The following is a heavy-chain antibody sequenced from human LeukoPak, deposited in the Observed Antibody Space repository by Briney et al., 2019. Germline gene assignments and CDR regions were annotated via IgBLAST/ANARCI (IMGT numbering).Heavy chain of an antibody. CDR1: GFTFSSYG. J-gene: IGHJ4*02. D-gene: IGHD6-13*01. V-gene: IGHV3-23*01. CDR3: AKSFGPVIAAAGTGAD. Sequence: GGSLRLSCAASGFTFSSYGMSWVRQAPGKGLEWVSVISGSGTSTDYADSVKGRFTISRDNSKNTLYLQMNSLRAEDTAVYYCAKSFGPVIAAAGTGADWGQGTLVTVSS. CDR2: ISGSGTST.